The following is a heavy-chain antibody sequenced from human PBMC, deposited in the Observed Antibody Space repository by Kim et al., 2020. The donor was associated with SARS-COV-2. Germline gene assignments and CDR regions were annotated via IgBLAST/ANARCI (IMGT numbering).Heavy chain of an antibody. D-gene: IGHD2-15*01. V-gene: IGHV1-18*01. CDR3: ARGSRGYCRGGGCYAY. CDR1: GYTFSSYG. J-gene: IGHJ4*02. CDR2: IRAYNGNT. Sequence: ASVKVSCKASGYTFSSYGISWVRQAPGHGLEWMGWIRAYNGNTDYAHNLQGRVTMTTDTSTSTAYMELRSLRSDDTAAYYCARGSRGYCRGGGCYAYWGQ.